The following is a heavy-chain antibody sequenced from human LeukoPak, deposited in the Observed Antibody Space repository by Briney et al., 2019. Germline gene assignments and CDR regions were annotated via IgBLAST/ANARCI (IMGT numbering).Heavy chain of an antibody. CDR1: GYTFSSYG. CDR2: ISVYHGNT. Sequence: ASVKVSCKASGYTFSSYGITWVRQAPGQGLEWMGWISVYHGNTKCAQNLQDRVTMTTDTSTDTAYLELRSLRSDDTAVYYCARVASDGSGTNHFWGQGTLVTVSS. CDR3: ARVASDGSGTNHF. D-gene: IGHD3-10*01. V-gene: IGHV1-18*01. J-gene: IGHJ4*02.